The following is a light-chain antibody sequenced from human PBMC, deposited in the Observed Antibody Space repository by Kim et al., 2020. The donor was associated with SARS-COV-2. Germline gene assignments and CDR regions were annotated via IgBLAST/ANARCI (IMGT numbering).Light chain of an antibody. CDR3: QQYNNWPPLT. CDR1: QSVSSN. V-gene: IGKV3-15*01. CDR2: GAS. Sequence: SPGKRAALSCRASQSVSSNLAWYQQKPGQAPRLLIYGASTRATGIPARFSGSGSGTDFTLTINSLQSEDFAVYYCQQYNNWPPLTFGGGTKVDIK. J-gene: IGKJ4*01.